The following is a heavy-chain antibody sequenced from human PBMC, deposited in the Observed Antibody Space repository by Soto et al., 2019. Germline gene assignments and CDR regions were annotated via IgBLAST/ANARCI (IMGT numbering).Heavy chain of an antibody. Sequence: GASVKVSCKASGGTFSSYAISWVRQAPGQGLEWMGGIIPIFGTANYAQKFQGRVTITADKSTSTAYMELSSLRSEDTAVYYCAAVAAPPDAFDIWGQGTMVTVSS. CDR3: AAVAAPPDAFDI. CDR1: GGTFSSYA. CDR2: IIPIFGTA. J-gene: IGHJ3*02. V-gene: IGHV1-69*06. D-gene: IGHD6-19*01.